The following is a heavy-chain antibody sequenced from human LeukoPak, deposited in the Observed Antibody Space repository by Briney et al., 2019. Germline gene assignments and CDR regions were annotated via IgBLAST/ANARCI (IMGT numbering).Heavy chain of an antibody. V-gene: IGHV4-59*01. CDR2: IYYSGST. D-gene: IGHD3-3*01. CDR1: GGSISSYY. J-gene: IGHJ3*02. Sequence: PSETLSLTCTVSGGSISSYYWSWLRQPPGKGREWIGYIYYSGSTNYNPSLKSRVTISVDTSKNQFSLKLSSVTAADTAVYYCARDIKATYYDFWSGYSETDAFDIWGQGTMVTVSS. CDR3: ARDIKATYYDFWSGYSETDAFDI.